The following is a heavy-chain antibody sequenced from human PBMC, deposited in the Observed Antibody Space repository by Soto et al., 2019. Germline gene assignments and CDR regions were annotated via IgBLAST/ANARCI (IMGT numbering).Heavy chain of an antibody. Sequence: ASVKVSCKASGYTFTSYGISWVRQAPGQGPEWMGWISAYNGNTNYAQKLQGRVTMTTDTSTSTAYMELRSLRSDDTAVYYCARVSGIAVAVSNWFDPWGQGTLVTVSS. J-gene: IGHJ5*02. CDR2: ISAYNGNT. D-gene: IGHD6-19*01. V-gene: IGHV1-18*01. CDR3: ARVSGIAVAVSNWFDP. CDR1: GYTFTSYG.